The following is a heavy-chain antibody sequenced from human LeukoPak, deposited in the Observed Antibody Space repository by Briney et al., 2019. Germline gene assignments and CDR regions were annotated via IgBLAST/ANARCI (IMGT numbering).Heavy chain of an antibody. D-gene: IGHD6-13*01. CDR1: GFTFSSYK. V-gene: IGHV3-48*03. J-gene: IGHJ4*02. Sequence: GGTLRLSCAASGFTFSSYKMSGCRRAPGKRREGGSDISISGSTIYYTDSVKGRFTISRDNAKNSLYLQMNSLRAEDTAVYYCARDGRDSSSWYSPFDYWGQGTLVTVSS. CDR2: ISISGSTI. CDR3: ARDGRDSSSWYSPFDY.